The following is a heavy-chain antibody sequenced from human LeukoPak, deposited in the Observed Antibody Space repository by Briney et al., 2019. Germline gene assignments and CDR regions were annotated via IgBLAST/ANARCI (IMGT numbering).Heavy chain of an antibody. Sequence: ASVKVSCKASGYTFTGYYMHWVRQAPGQGLEWMGWINPNSGGTNYAQKFQGRVTMTTDTSTSTAYMELRSLRSDDTAVYYCARVVGATRGTGLDYWGQGTLVTVSS. D-gene: IGHD1-26*01. J-gene: IGHJ4*02. CDR1: GYTFTGYY. CDR3: ARVVGATRGTGLDY. V-gene: IGHV1-2*02. CDR2: INPNSGGT.